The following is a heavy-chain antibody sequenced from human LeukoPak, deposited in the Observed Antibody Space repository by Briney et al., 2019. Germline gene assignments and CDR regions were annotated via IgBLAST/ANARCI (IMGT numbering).Heavy chain of an antibody. CDR1: GYTFPRYY. Sequence: GASVKVSCKASGYTFPRYYMHWGRQAPGQRPEWMGRINPNSGGTNYAQKFQGRVTMTRDTSISTAYMELSRLRSDDTAVYYCASAFSPYYYDSSGYYNWGQGTLVTVSS. J-gene: IGHJ4*02. CDR3: ASAFSPYYYDSSGYYN. D-gene: IGHD3-22*01. CDR2: INPNSGGT. V-gene: IGHV1-2*06.